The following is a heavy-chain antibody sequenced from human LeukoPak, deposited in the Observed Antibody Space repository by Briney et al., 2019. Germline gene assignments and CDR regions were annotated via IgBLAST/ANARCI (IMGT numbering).Heavy chain of an antibody. CDR3: AGGSGSFSLYGMDV. D-gene: IGHD3-10*01. Sequence: SVKVSCKASGGTFSSYAIIWVRQAPGQGLEWMGRIIPTLGIADYAQKFQGRVTITADKATSTAYMGLSSLRSDDMAVFYWAGGSGSFSLYGMDVWGQGTTVTVPS. V-gene: IGHV1-69*04. CDR1: GGTFSSYA. J-gene: IGHJ6*02. CDR2: IIPTLGIA.